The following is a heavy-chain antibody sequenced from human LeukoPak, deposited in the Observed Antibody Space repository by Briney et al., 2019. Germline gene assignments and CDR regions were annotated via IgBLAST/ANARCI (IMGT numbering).Heavy chain of an antibody. CDR3: AKDRGYSGYTTVTNDY. Sequence: WGVLRLSCAASGFTFSSYAMSWVRQAPGKGLEWVSAISGSGGSTYYADSVKGRFTISRDNSKNTLYLQMNSLRAEDTAVYYCAKDRGYSGYTTVTNDYWGQGTLVTVSS. D-gene: IGHD5-12*01. CDR2: ISGSGGST. V-gene: IGHV3-23*01. J-gene: IGHJ4*02. CDR1: GFTFSSYA.